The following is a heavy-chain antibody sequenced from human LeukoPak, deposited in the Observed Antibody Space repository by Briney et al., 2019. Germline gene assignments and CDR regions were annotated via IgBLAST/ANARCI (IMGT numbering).Heavy chain of an antibody. D-gene: IGHD3-22*01. CDR2: IYYSGST. CDR3: ARERHYYDSSGLGYYFDY. J-gene: IGHJ4*02. CDR1: GGSISSYY. V-gene: IGHV4-59*12. Sequence: PSETLSLTCTVSGGSISSYYWSWIRQPPGKGLEWIGYIYYSGSTNYNPSLKSRVTISVGTSKNQFSLKLSSVTAADTAVYYCARERHYYDSSGLGYYFDYWGQGTLVTVSS.